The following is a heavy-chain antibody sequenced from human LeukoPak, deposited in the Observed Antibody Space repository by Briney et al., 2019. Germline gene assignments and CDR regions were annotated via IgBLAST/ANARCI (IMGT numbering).Heavy chain of an antibody. CDR1: GYTFSDYG. D-gene: IGHD2-2*01. V-gene: IGHV1-18*01. CDR3: ARDGIVVVPAANIAVEYFDY. Sequence: ASVKVSCKASGYTFSDYGVSWVRQAPGQGLEWMGWISAYNGNTNYAQKLQGRVTMTTDTSTSTAYMELRSLRSDDTAVYYCARDGIVVVPAANIAVEYFDYWGQGTLVTVSS. CDR2: ISAYNGNT. J-gene: IGHJ4*02.